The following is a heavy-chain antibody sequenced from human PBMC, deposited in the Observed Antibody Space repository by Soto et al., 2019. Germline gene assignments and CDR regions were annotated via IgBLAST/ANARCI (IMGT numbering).Heavy chain of an antibody. J-gene: IGHJ4*02. V-gene: IGHV4-4*02. D-gene: IGHD1-7*01. CDR2: IYRTGST. Sequence: SETLSLTCAVSGGSFTSNNWWTWVRQPPGQGLEWIGEIYRTGSTHYNPSLKSRVTISLDKSENQFSLKVTSLTAADTAVYYCASRDPGTSVDYWGQGTLVTVSS. CDR1: GGSFTSNNW. CDR3: ASRDPGTSVDY.